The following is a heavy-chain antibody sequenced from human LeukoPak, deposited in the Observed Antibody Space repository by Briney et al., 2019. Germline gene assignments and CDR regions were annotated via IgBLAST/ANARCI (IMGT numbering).Heavy chain of an antibody. D-gene: IGHD3-22*01. CDR1: GYTFTGYY. Sequence: ASVKVSCKASGYTFTGYYMHWVRQAPGQGLEWMGWINPNSGGTNYAQKFQGRVTMTRDTSISTAYMELSRLRSDDTAVYYCARSYDSSGHYVWFDPWGQGTLVTVS. J-gene: IGHJ5*02. CDR2: INPNSGGT. CDR3: ARSYDSSGHYVWFDP. V-gene: IGHV1-2*02.